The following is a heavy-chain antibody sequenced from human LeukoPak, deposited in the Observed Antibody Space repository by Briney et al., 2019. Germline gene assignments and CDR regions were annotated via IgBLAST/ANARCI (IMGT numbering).Heavy chain of an antibody. CDR1: GGSFSGYY. D-gene: IGHD3-10*01. V-gene: IGHV4-34*01. CDR3: ARAISVKLWFGEHQPYYFDY. Sequence: PSETLSLTCAVYGGSFSGYYWSWIRQPPGKGLEWIGEINHSGSTNYNPSLKSRVTISVDTSKNQFSLKLSSVTAADTAVYYCARAISVKLWFGEHQPYYFDYWGQGTLVTVSS. CDR2: INHSGST. J-gene: IGHJ4*02.